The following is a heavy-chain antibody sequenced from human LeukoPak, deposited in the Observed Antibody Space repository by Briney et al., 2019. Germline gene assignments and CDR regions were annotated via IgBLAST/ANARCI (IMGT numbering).Heavy chain of an antibody. CDR3: ARDIVWLQMEY. CDR1: GFVFSSYW. J-gene: IGHJ4*02. D-gene: IGHD5-24*01. V-gene: IGHV3-7*01. CDR2: VGRDGNVK. Sequence: GGSLRLSCAAPGFVFSSYWMIWGREAPGEGLEWEASVGRDGNVKSYVVSVKGRFTSARDNARMSLYLQMRSLRDDDTAVYYCARDIVWLQMEYWGQGTLVSVSS.